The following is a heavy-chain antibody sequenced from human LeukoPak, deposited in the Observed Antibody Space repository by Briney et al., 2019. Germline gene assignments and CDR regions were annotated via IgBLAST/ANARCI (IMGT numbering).Heavy chain of an antibody. Sequence: ASVKVSCKASGYTFPSYDFNWVRQATEQGLEWLGWMSPNSGNKGYAQKFQGRVTMTRNTSITTAYMELSSLRSEDTAVYYCVRAPPNWGFNYWGQGTLVTVSS. CDR3: VRAPPNWGFNY. D-gene: IGHD7-27*01. J-gene: IGHJ4*02. V-gene: IGHV1-8*01. CDR1: GYTFPSYD. CDR2: MSPNSGNK.